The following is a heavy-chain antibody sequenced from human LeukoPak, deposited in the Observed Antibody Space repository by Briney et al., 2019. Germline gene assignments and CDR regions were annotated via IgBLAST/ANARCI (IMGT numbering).Heavy chain of an antibody. Sequence: SETLSLTCTVSGGSISNYYWSWIRQPPGKGLEWIGYMYYSGSTNYNPSLKSRVTISADTSNNQFSLKLSSVTAADTAVYYCARLPGISVTGKAIDYWGQGTLVTVSS. D-gene: IGHD6-19*01. CDR3: ARLPGISVTGKAIDY. J-gene: IGHJ4*02. CDR1: GGSISNYY. CDR2: MYYSGST. V-gene: IGHV4-59*01.